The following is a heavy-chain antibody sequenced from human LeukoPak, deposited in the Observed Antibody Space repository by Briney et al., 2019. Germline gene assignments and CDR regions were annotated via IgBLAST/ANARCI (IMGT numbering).Heavy chain of an antibody. D-gene: IGHD6-19*01. J-gene: IGHJ4*02. CDR3: AKDLRGYSSAWLDY. CDR2: IPYDGDNK. CDR1: GFTFSSYA. V-gene: IGHV3-30-3*01. Sequence: GGSLRLSCAASGFTFSSYAMHWVRRAPGKGLEWVAVIPYDGDNKNYADSVKGRFTISRDNSKNTLFLQMNSLRAEDTAVYYCAKDLRGYSSAWLDYWGQGTLVIVSS.